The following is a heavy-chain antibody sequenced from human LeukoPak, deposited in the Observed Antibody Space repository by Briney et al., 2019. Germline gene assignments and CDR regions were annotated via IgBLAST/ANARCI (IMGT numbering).Heavy chain of an antibody. J-gene: IGHJ5*02. CDR1: GGSISSYY. V-gene: IGHV4-59*01. D-gene: IGHD1-14*01. Sequence: SETLSLTCTVSGGSISSYYWSWIRQPPGKGLEWIGYVYFSGSTYYNPSPRNRVAISVDSSKNQFSLKLSSVTAADTAVYYCAGTGRTYSGYRFDPWGPGTLVTVSS. CDR2: VYFSGST. CDR3: AGTGRTYSGYRFDP.